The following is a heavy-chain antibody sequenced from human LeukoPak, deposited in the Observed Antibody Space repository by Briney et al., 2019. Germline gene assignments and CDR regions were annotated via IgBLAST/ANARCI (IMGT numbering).Heavy chain of an antibody. V-gene: IGHV3-21*01. CDR2: ISSSSSYI. J-gene: IGHJ3*02. CDR3: ARDLNGDIVVVPAAMAAFDI. CDR1: GVTFSSYS. D-gene: IGHD2-2*01. Sequence: GGSLRLSCAASGVTFSSYSMNWVRQAPGKGLEWVSSISSSSSYIYYADSVKGRFTISRDNAKNSLYLQMNSLRAEDTAVYYCARDLNGDIVVVPAAMAAFDIWGQGTMVTVSS.